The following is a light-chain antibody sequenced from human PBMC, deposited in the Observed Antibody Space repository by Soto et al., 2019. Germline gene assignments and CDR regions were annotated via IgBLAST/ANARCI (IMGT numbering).Light chain of an antibody. CDR3: QQSYSTPPLT. CDR1: QSISSY. CDR2: AAS. V-gene: IGKV1-39*01. J-gene: IGKJ4*01. Sequence: DIQLTQSPSSLSASVGARVTITCRASQSISSYLNWYQQKPGKAPKLLIYAASSLQSGVPSRFSGSRSGTDFTLTISSLQPEDFATYYCQQSYSTPPLTFGGGTKVEIK.